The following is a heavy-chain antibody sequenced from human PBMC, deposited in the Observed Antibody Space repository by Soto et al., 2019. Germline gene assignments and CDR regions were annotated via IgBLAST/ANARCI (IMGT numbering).Heavy chain of an antibody. CDR2: IIPIFGTA. D-gene: IGHD2-2*01. Sequence: SVKVSCKASGGTFSSYAISWVRQAPGQGLEWMGGIIPIFGTANYAQKFQGRVTITADKSTSTAYMELSSLRSEDTAVYYCARAPGLGLGYCSSTSCQPFDYWGQGTLVTVSS. V-gene: IGHV1-69*06. CDR1: GGTFSSYA. CDR3: ARAPGLGLGYCSSTSCQPFDY. J-gene: IGHJ4*02.